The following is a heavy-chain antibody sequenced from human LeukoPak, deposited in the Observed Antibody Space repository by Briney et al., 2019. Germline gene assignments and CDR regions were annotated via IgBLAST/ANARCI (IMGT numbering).Heavy chain of an antibody. CDR3: ARDRGTTGPHAFDI. CDR1: GYTFTGYY. D-gene: IGHD1-1*01. J-gene: IGHJ3*02. Sequence: ASLKVSCKASGYTFTGYYMHWVRQAPGQGLEWMGWINPNSGGTNYAQKLQGRVTMTRDTSISTAYMELSRLRSDDTAVYYCARDRGTTGPHAFDIWGQGTMVTVFS. CDR2: INPNSGGT. V-gene: IGHV1-2*02.